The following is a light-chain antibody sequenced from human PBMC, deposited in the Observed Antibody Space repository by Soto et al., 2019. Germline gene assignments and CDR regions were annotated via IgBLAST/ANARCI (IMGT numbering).Light chain of an antibody. J-gene: IGKJ4*01. CDR3: QQYGRSPLT. V-gene: IGKV3-20*01. Sequence: ESVLMQSPGTLSLSPGERATLSCRASQSVSNSYLAWYHQKPGQAPRLLIYGASSRATGIPDRFSGSGSGTDFTLTISRLEPEDFAVYYCQQYGRSPLTFGGGTKVDIK. CDR1: QSVSNSY. CDR2: GAS.